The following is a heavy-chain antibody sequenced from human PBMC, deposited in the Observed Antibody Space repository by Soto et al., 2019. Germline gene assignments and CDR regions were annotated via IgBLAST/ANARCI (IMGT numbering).Heavy chain of an antibody. D-gene: IGHD6-19*01. V-gene: IGHV5-51*01. CDR3: AGQQQWLPNWGVLGGCWFDP. J-gene: IGHJ5*02. CDR2: IYPGDSDT. CDR1: GYSFTSYW. Sequence: GESLKISCKGSGYSFTSYWIGWVRQMPGKGLEWMGIIYPGDSDTRYSPSFQGQVTISADKSISTAYLQWSSLKASDTAMYYCAGQQQWLPNWGVLGGCWFDPWGQGTLVTVSS.